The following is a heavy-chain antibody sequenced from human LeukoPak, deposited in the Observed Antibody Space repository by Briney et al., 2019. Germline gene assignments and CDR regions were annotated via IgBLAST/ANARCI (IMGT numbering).Heavy chain of an antibody. V-gene: IGHV3-48*03. CDR3: ARDLTTLRSGMDV. CDR2: ISSSGSTI. D-gene: IGHD1-1*01. Sequence: GGSLTLSCAASGFTFSSYEMNWIRQAPGQGLEWVSYISSSGSTIYYADSLKGRFTISRDNAKNSLYLQMNSLRAEDTAVYYCARDLTTLRSGMDVWGQGTTVTVSS. CDR1: GFTFSSYE. J-gene: IGHJ6*02.